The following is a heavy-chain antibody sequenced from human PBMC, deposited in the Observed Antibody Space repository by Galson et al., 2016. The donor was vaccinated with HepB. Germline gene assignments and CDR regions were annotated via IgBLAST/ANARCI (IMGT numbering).Heavy chain of an antibody. D-gene: IGHD3-9*01. CDR3: ARDKKSYYDILTGHSGGDRTFDI. CDR1: GYTFTGHY. Sequence: SVKVSCKASGYTFTGHYLHWVRQAPGQGPECMGWINPHTGGTNIAQKFQGRVIMTRDTSIRTVSMELSRLRSDDTAIYYCARDKKSYYDILTGHSGGDRTFDIWGQGTMVTVSS. V-gene: IGHV1-2*02. J-gene: IGHJ3*02. CDR2: INPHTGGT.